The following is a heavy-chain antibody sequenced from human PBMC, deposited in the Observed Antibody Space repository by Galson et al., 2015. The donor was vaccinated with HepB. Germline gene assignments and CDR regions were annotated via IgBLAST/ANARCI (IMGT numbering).Heavy chain of an antibody. D-gene: IGHD1-1*01. J-gene: IGHJ6*03. CDR3: VKVIQHSHYMDV. CDR1: GFRFRDYA. V-gene: IGHV3-9*01. CDR2: INWNSATI. Sequence: SLRLSCAASGFRFRDYAMHRVRQAPGKGLEWVSGINWNSATIGYSDSAKGRFTISRDNAKSSLYLQMDSLRPEDTALYYCVKVIQHSHYMDVWGKGTTVTVS.